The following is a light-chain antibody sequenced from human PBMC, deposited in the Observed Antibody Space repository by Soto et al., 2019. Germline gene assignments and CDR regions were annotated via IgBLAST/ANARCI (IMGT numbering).Light chain of an antibody. CDR2: DAS. V-gene: IGKV1-5*01. Sequence: DIPMTQSPATLSASVGDRVTITCRASQSISSWLAWYQQKPGKVPKLLIDDASSLESGVPSRFSGSGSGTKFPLTISSLQPDDFATYYCQQYNPYPWTFGQGPKVEIK. CDR1: QSISSW. CDR3: QQYNPYPWT. J-gene: IGKJ1*01.